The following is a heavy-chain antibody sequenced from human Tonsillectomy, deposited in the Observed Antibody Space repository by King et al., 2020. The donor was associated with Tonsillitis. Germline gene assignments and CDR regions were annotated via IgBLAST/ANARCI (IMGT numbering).Heavy chain of an antibody. Sequence: VQLVESGGGLEQPGGSLRLSCTASGFTFSSYAMDWVRQAPGKGLEWVSGLSGSGGTTYYADSVKGRFTISRDNSKNTLHLQMNSLRAEDTAVYYCAGDGRGSPYYMDVWGKGTTVTVSS. J-gene: IGHJ6*03. CDR1: GFTFSSYA. D-gene: IGHD1-26*01. CDR3: AGDGRGSPYYMDV. CDR2: LSGSGGTT. V-gene: IGHV3-23*04.